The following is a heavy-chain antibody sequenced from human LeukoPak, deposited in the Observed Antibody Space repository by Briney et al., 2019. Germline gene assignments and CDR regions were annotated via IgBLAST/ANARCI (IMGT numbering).Heavy chain of an antibody. D-gene: IGHD6-19*01. V-gene: IGHV4-39*07. Sequence: SETLSLTCTVSGGSISNSNYYWGWIRQPPGKGLEWIGNIYYSGSTYYNPSLRSRVTISVDTSKNQFSLKLSSVTAADTAVYYCTRDSLTVAGIWNDYWGQGTLVTVSS. J-gene: IGHJ4*02. CDR3: TRDSLTVAGIWNDY. CDR1: GGSISNSNYY. CDR2: IYYSGST.